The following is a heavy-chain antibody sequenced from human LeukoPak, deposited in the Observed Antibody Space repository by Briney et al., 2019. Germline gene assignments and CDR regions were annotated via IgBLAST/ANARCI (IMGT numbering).Heavy chain of an antibody. J-gene: IGHJ5*02. D-gene: IGHD2-15*01. CDR1: GYTFTSSY. CDR3: ARTCSGGSCQNWFDP. Sequence: ASVKVSCKASGYTFTSSYLHWVRQAPGQGLEWMGMISPSGASTTYAQKFQGRVTMTRDMSTSTVYMELSSLRSEDTAVYYCARTCSGGSCQNWFDPWGQGTLVTVSS. V-gene: IGHV1-46*01. CDR2: ISPSGAST.